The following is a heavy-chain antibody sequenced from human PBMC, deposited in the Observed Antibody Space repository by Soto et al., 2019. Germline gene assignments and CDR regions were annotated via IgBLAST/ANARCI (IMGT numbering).Heavy chain of an antibody. CDR3: AREGTTVDSYYYYGMGV. CDR2: IYYSGST. D-gene: IGHD1-1*01. CDR1: GGSISSYY. J-gene: IGHJ6*02. Sequence: QVQLQESGPGLVKPSETLSLTCTVSGGSISSYYWSWIRQPPGKGLEWIGYIYYSGSTNYNPSLKSRVTISVDTSKNQFSLKLSSVTAADTAVYYCAREGTTVDSYYYYGMGVWGQGTTVTVSS. V-gene: IGHV4-59*01.